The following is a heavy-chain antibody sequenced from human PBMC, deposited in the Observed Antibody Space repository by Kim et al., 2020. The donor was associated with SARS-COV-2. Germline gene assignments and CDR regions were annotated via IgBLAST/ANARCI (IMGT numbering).Heavy chain of an antibody. CDR3: ARIPGANNWFDP. CDR2: IYHSGST. Sequence: SETLSLTCTVSGYSISSGYYWGWIRQPPGKGLEWIGSIYHSGSTYYNPSLKSRVTISVDTSKNQFSLKLSSVTAADTAVYYCARIPGANNWFDPCGQGTL. D-gene: IGHD7-27*01. CDR1: GYSISSGYY. J-gene: IGHJ5*02. V-gene: IGHV4-38-2*02.